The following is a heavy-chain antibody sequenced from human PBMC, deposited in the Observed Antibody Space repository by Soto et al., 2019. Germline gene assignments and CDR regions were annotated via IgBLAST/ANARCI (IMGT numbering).Heavy chain of an antibody. CDR2: INPSGGST. D-gene: IGHD2-8*02. Sequence: GASVKVSCKASGYTFTSYYMHWVRQAPGQGLEWMGIINPSGGSTSYAQKFQGRVTITADKSTSTAYMELSSLRSEDTAVYYCAGSDFTAHEFDYWGKGTLVTVSS. V-gene: IGHV1-46*01. J-gene: IGHJ4*02. CDR3: AGSDFTAHEFDY. CDR1: GYTFTSYY.